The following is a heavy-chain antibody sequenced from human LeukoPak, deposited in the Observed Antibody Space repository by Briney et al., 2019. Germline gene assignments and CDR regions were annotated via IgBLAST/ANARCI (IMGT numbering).Heavy chain of an antibody. CDR3: ERFRDYDSSAAFDY. Sequence: ASVKVSCKASGYTFNGYYMHWVRQAPGQRLEWMGWINPNRGGTNYAQKFQGRVNMTRDTSISTAYMELSRVRSDDTAVYYCERFRDYDSSAAFDYWGQGTLVIVSS. CDR2: INPNRGGT. V-gene: IGHV1-2*02. D-gene: IGHD3-22*01. CDR1: GYTFNGYY. J-gene: IGHJ4*02.